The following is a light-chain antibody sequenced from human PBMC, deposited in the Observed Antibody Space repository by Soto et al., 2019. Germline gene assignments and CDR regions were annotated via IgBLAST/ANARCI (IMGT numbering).Light chain of an antibody. J-gene: IGKJ4*01. V-gene: IGKV1-5*03. Sequence: DIQMTQSPSTLSASVGDRLTITCRASQSINNWLAWYQKKPGRAPKLLIYKASVLETVAPSRFSGTGSGTEFTLTINGLQPDDFATYYCQQYDKLPLTLGGGTKVGIK. CDR2: KAS. CDR1: QSINNW. CDR3: QQYDKLPLT.